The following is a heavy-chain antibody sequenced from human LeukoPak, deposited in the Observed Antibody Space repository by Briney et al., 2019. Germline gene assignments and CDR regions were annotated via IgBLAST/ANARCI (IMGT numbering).Heavy chain of an antibody. D-gene: IGHD6-13*01. CDR1: GYTFTSYG. J-gene: IGHJ4*02. CDR3: ARGPPESSSSDY. V-gene: IGHV1-8*02. CDR2: MNPKNANT. Sequence: ASVKVSCKASGYTFTSYGINWVRQAPGQGLEWMGWMNPKNANTGYAQKFQGRVTMTRNTSISTAYMEVTSLRSEDTAVYYCARGPPESSSSDYWGRGTLVTVSS.